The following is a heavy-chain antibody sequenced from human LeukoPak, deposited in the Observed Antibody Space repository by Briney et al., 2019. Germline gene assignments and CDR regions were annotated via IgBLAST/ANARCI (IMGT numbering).Heavy chain of an antibody. Sequence: SGGSLRLSCAASGFTFSSYAMHWVRQAPGKGLEWVAVISYDGSNKYYADSVKGRFTISRDNAKNTLYLQMNSLRAEDTAVYYCAADLGYCSGGSCYSGFDYWGQGTLVTVSS. CDR3: AADLGYCSGGSCYSGFDY. J-gene: IGHJ4*02. V-gene: IGHV3-30-3*01. CDR2: ISYDGSNK. D-gene: IGHD2-15*01. CDR1: GFTFSSYA.